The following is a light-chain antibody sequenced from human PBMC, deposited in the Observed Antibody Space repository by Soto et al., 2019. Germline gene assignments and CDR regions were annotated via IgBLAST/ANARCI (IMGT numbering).Light chain of an antibody. CDR1: QSISSY. Sequence: DIQMTQSPSSLSASVGDRVTITCRASQSISSYLNWYQQKPGKAPKLLIYAASSLQSGVPSRFSGSGSGTDFTLTIRSLQPDDFATYYCQQLNIYPITFGQGTRLEIK. V-gene: IGKV1-39*01. CDR3: QQLNIYPIT. J-gene: IGKJ5*01. CDR2: AAS.